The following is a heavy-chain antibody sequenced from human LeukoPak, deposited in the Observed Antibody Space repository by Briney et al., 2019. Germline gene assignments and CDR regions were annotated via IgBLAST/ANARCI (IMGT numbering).Heavy chain of an antibody. CDR1: GGSFSGYY. D-gene: IGHD2-2*01. CDR3: ASENRYCSSTSCYFNY. CDR2: INHSGST. J-gene: IGHJ4*02. V-gene: IGHV4-34*01. Sequence: PSETLSLTCAVYGGSFSGYYWSWIRQPPGKGLEWIGEINHSGSTNYNPSLKSRVTISVDKSKNQFSLKLSSVTAADTAVYYCASENRYCSSTSCYFNYWGQGTLVTVSS.